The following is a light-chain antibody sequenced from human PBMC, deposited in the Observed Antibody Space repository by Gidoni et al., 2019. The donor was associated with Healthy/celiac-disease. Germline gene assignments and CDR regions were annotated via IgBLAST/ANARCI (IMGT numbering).Light chain of an antibody. CDR2: DAS. CDR1: QDISNY. J-gene: IGKJ3*01. CDR3: QQYDNLLFT. V-gene: IGKV1-33*01. Sequence: DIQMTQSPSSLSASVGDRGTITCQASQDISNYLNWYQQKPGQAPKLLSYDASNLETGVPARFSGSGSGTDFTFTISSLQPEDIATYYCQQYDNLLFTFGPGTKVDIK.